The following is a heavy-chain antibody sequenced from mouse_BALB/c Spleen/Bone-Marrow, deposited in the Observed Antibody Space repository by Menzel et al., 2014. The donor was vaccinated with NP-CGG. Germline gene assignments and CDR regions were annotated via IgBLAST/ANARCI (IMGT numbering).Heavy chain of an antibody. CDR2: INPSSGYT. CDR1: GYTFTSYT. D-gene: IGHD2-1*01. Sequence: QVQLKDSGAELARPGASVKMSCKASGYTFTSYTMHWVKQRPGQGLEWIGYINPSSGYTNYNQKFKDKATLTADKSSSTAYMQLSSLTSEDPAVYYCAREVYGKPFAYWGQGTLVTVSA. CDR3: AREVYGKPFAY. V-gene: IGHV1-4*01. J-gene: IGHJ3*01.